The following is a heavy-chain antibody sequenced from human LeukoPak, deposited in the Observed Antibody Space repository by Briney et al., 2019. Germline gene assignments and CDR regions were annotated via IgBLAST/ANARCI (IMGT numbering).Heavy chain of an antibody. D-gene: IGHD3-3*01. CDR1: GFTLSDYS. V-gene: IGHV3-48*04. CDR3: ARDPRYYDFWSGYYTQDYFDY. J-gene: IGHJ4*02. CDR2: ISSSSTSI. Sequence: QAGGSLRLSCAASGFTLSDYSMSWVRQAPGKGPEWISFISSSSTSIYYADSVKGRFTISRDNAKNSLYLQMNSLRAEDTAVYYCARDPRYYDFWSGYYTQDYFDYWGQGTLVTVSS.